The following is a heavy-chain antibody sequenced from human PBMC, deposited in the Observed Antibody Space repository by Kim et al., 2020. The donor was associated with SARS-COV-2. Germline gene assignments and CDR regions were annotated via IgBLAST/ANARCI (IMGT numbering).Heavy chain of an antibody. D-gene: IGHD6-13*01. Sequence: VSLKSRITINPDTSKNQFSRQLNSVTPEDTAVYYCARGGWSSSWYVHFDYWGQGTLVTVSS. CDR3: ARGGWSSSWYVHFDY. J-gene: IGHJ4*02. V-gene: IGHV6-1*01.